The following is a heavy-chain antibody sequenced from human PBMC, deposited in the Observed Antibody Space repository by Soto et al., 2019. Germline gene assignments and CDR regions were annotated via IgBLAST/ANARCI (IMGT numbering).Heavy chain of an antibody. V-gene: IGHV4-39*01. J-gene: IGHJ5*02. CDR1: GGSISSSSYY. CDR2: IYYSGST. Sequence: QLQLQESGPGLVKPSETLSLTCTVSGGSISSSSYYWGWIRQPPGKGLEWIGSIYYSGSTYYNPSLKSRVTISVDTSKNQFSLKLSSVTAADTAVYYCARLGEDYYDSSGYPPEEWFDPWGQGTLVTVSS. D-gene: IGHD3-22*01. CDR3: ARLGEDYYDSSGYPPEEWFDP.